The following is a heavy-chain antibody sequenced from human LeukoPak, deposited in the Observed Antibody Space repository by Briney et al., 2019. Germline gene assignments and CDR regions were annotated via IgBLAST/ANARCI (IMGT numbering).Heavy chain of an antibody. CDR3: ARLGAGPSYYDFWSGYSSFYFDY. J-gene: IGHJ4*02. CDR2: ISSSGNT. Sequence: SETLSLTCTVSGGSTSSGNYYWGWIRQPPGKGLEWIGGISSSGNTYYNPSLKSRITISIDTSKNHFSLKLSPVSAADTAVYYCARLGAGPSYYDFWSGYSSFYFDYWGQGTLVTVSS. V-gene: IGHV4-39*02. D-gene: IGHD3-3*01. CDR1: GGSTSSGNYY.